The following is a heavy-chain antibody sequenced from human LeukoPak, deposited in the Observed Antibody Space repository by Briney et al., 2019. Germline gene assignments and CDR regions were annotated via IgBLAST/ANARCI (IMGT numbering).Heavy chain of an antibody. CDR2: ISSSSSTI. Sequence: GGSLRLSCAASGFTFSSYSMNWVRQAPGKGLEWVSYISSSSSTIYYADSVKGRFTISRDNAKNSLYLQMNSQRDEDTAVYYCARERLRFPNWFDPWGQGTLVTVSS. CDR1: GFTFSSYS. J-gene: IGHJ5*02. CDR3: ARERLRFPNWFDP. D-gene: IGHD3-3*01. V-gene: IGHV3-48*02.